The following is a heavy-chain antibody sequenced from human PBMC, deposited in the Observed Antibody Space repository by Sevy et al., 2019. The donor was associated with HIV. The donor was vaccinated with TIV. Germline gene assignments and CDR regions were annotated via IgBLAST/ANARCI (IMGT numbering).Heavy chain of an antibody. D-gene: IGHD5-12*01. J-gene: IGHJ4*02. CDR3: ASGYETHDH. V-gene: IGHV4-59*01. CDR1: GVSISSNF. Sequence: SETLSLTCTVSGVSISSNFWTWIRQPPGKGLEWIGYRYHTGSSDYNPSLKSRVTISLDTLKNQLSLHLSSVTAADTAVYYCASGYETHDHWGQGTLVTVSS. CDR2: RYHTGSS.